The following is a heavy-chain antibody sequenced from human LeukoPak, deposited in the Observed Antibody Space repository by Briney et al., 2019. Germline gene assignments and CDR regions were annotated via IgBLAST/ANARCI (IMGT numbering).Heavy chain of an antibody. CDR3: AVAIGSDAFDI. J-gene: IGHJ3*02. Sequence: PGGSLRLSCAASGFTVTTNYMSWVRQAPGKGLEWVSAISGSGGSTYYADSVKGRFTISRDNAKNSLYLQMNSLRAEDTAVYYCAVAIGSDAFDIWGQGTMVTVSS. CDR1: GFTVTTNY. D-gene: IGHD2-2*02. V-gene: IGHV3-23*01. CDR2: ISGSGGST.